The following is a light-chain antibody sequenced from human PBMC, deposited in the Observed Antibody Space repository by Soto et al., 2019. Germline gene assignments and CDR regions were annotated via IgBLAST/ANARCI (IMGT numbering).Light chain of an antibody. CDR2: QVT. Sequence: QSVPTQSASVSGSPGQSITISCTGTSSDIGSHDYVSWYQHHPGKAPQVIIYQVTKRPSGVSDRFSGSRSGNTASLTISGLQTEDEADYYCCSYAGTSTFVFGIGTKLTVL. CDR1: SSDIGSHDY. CDR3: CSYAGTSTFV. V-gene: IGLV2-23*02. J-gene: IGLJ6*01.